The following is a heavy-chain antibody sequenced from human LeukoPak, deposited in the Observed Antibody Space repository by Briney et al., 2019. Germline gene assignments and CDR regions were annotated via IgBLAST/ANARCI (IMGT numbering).Heavy chain of an antibody. V-gene: IGHV1-8*03. D-gene: IGHD1-1*01. CDR2: MNPKSGHT. Sequence: ASVKVSCKASGYTFSNYDINWVRQAPGQGLEWMAWMNPKSGHTGYTQGFQDRLTLTRDNSVTTAYMELSSLRSDDTAIYFCARSRAAWKQYSYHYMDVWGKGTTVTVS. J-gene: IGHJ6*03. CDR1: GYTFSNYD. CDR3: ARSRAAWKQYSYHYMDV.